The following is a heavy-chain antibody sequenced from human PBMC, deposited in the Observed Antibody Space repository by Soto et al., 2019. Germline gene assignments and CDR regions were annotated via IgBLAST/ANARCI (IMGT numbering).Heavy chain of an antibody. CDR3: ARAVSTHFDY. CDR1: GGSISSGGYY. D-gene: IGHD6-13*01. J-gene: IGHJ4*02. V-gene: IGHV4-31*03. Sequence: QVQLQESGPGLVKPSQTLSLTCTVSGGSISSGGYYWTWIRQHPGKGLEWVGSIYYSGTTYFNPSLKSRLTISVDTSKNQFSLQLNSVTAADTAVYYCARAVSTHFDYWGQGPLVNVTS. CDR2: IYYSGTT.